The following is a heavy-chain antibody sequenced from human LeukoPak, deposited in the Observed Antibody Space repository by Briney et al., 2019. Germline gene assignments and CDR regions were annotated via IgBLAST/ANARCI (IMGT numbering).Heavy chain of an antibody. CDR3: ARGSDSTWYNPFDY. Sequence: GGSLRLSCAASGFTFSSYRMHWVRQAPGKGLVWVSRINSDGSTTTYADSVKGRFTISRDNAKNTLYLLMNSLRGEDTAVYYCARGSDSTWYNPFDYWGQGTLVTVSP. D-gene: IGHD6-13*01. CDR1: GFTFSSYR. CDR2: INSDGSTT. V-gene: IGHV3-74*01. J-gene: IGHJ4*02.